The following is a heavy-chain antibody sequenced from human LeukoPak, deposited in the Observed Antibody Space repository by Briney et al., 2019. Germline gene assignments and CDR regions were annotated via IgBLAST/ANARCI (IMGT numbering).Heavy chain of an antibody. Sequence: GGSLRLSCAASGFTFSSYGMLWVRQAPGKGLEWVAVISYDGSNKYYAASVKGRFTISRDNSKNTLYLQMNSLRAEDTAVYYCARVSDSSSYYYYMDVWGKGTTVTVSS. D-gene: IGHD6-13*01. CDR3: ARVSDSSSYYYYMDV. CDR1: GFTFSSYG. J-gene: IGHJ6*03. CDR2: ISYDGSNK. V-gene: IGHV3-30*03.